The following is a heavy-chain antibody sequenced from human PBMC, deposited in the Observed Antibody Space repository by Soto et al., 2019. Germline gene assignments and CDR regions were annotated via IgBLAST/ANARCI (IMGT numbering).Heavy chain of an antibody. V-gene: IGHV1-69*13. CDR3: ARLSPYGSGSYSRGWVYYYYYMDV. D-gene: IGHD3-10*01. J-gene: IGHJ6*03. CDR2: IIPIFGTA. CDR1: GGTFSSYA. Sequence: SVKVSCKASGGTFSSYAISWVRQAPGQGLEWMGGIIPIFGTANYAQKFQGRVTITADESTSTAYMELSSLRSEDTAVYYCARLSPYGSGSYSRGWVYYYYYMDVWGQGTTVTVSS.